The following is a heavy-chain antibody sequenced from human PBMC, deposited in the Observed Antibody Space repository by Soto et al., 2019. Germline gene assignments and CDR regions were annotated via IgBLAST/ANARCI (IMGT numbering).Heavy chain of an antibody. Sequence: QITLKESGPTLVKPTQTLTLTCTFSGFSLSTSGVGVGWIRQPPGKALEWLALIYWDDDKRYSPSLKSRLTITKDTSKNQVVLTMTNMDPVDTATYYCAHLPLYCSSTSCYGDIVAFDPWGQGTLVTVSS. CDR2: IYWDDDK. D-gene: IGHD2-2*01. J-gene: IGHJ5*02. CDR3: AHLPLYCSSTSCYGDIVAFDP. CDR1: GFSLSTSGVG. V-gene: IGHV2-5*02.